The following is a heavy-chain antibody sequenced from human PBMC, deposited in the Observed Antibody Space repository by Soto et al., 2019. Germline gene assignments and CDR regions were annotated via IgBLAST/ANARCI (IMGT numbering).Heavy chain of an antibody. CDR2: ISWNSGIT. Sequence: LRLSCTASGFTFDDYAMHWVRQAPGKGLEWVSGISWNSGITGYADSVKGRFTISRDNAKNSLYLQMNGLRADDTALYYCAKSTITTSNYFDYWGQGTLVTVSS. J-gene: IGHJ4*02. D-gene: IGHD4-17*01. V-gene: IGHV3-9*01. CDR3: AKSTITTSNYFDY. CDR1: GFTFDDYA.